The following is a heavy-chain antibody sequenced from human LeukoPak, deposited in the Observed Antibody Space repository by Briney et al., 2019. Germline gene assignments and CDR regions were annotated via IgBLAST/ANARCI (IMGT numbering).Heavy chain of an antibody. CDR3: ARANFITAGGTLDY. D-gene: IGHD6-13*01. Sequence: PSETLSLTCTVSGGSISTYYWSWIRQPPGKGLEWIGYIYYTGSTNYSPSLKSRVTISVDTSKNQFSLKLSSVTAADTAVYYCARANFITAGGTLDYWGQGTLVTVSS. CDR1: GGSISTYY. J-gene: IGHJ4*02. CDR2: IYYTGST. V-gene: IGHV4-59*01.